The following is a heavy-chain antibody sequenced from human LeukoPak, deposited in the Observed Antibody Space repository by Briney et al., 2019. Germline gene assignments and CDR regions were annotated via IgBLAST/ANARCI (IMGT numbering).Heavy chain of an antibody. CDR2: IWYDGSNK. CDR3: ARDQGYSYGYAHC. CDR1: GFTFSSYG. Sequence: PGGSLRLSCAASGFTFSSYGMHWVRQAPGKGLEWVAVIWYDGSNKYYADSVKGRFTISRDNSKNTLYLQMNSLRAEDTAVYYCARDQGYSYGYAHCWGQGTLVTVSS. D-gene: IGHD5-18*01. V-gene: IGHV3-33*01. J-gene: IGHJ4*02.